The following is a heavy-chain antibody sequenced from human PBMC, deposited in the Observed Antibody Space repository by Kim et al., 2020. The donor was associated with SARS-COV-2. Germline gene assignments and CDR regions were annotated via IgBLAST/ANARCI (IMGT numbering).Heavy chain of an antibody. Sequence: SVKVSCKASGGTFSSYAISWVRQAPGQGLEWMGGIIPIFGTANYAQKFQGRVTITADESTSTAYMELSSLRSEDTAVYYCARGGDIVVVVAATPGGGYYYYGMDVWGQGTTVTVSS. CDR1: GGTFSSYA. V-gene: IGHV1-69*13. J-gene: IGHJ6*02. CDR2: IIPIFGTA. CDR3: ARGGDIVVVVAATPGGGYYYYGMDV. D-gene: IGHD2-15*01.